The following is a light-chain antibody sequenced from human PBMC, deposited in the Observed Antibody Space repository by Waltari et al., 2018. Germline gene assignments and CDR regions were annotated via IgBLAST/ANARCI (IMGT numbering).Light chain of an antibody. CDR3: QQYYRVPLT. CDR2: WAA. CDR1: QGILDGSNNRNS. Sequence: DIVMTQSPDSLAVSLGERATINCKSSQGILDGSNNRNSLAWYQQKPRTYPNLHISWAATRESGVPDRFSGSGSGTDFSLTISSLQAEDVAVYYCQQYYRVPLTFGGGTKIEIK. V-gene: IGKV4-1*01. J-gene: IGKJ4*01.